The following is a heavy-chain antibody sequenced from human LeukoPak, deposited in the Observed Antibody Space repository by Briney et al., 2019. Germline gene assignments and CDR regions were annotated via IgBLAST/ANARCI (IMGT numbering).Heavy chain of an antibody. D-gene: IGHD4-17*01. V-gene: IGHV3-23*01. CDR1: GFTFSNCA. Sequence: GGSLRLSCAGSGFTFSNCAMSWVRQAPEKGLEWVSTISGSGGNTFYADSVKGRFTISRDNSKNTLYLQMNSLRAEDTAVYYCARAADYGDYDPLYFDYWGQGTLVTVSS. J-gene: IGHJ4*02. CDR3: ARAADYGDYDPLYFDY. CDR2: ISGSGGNT.